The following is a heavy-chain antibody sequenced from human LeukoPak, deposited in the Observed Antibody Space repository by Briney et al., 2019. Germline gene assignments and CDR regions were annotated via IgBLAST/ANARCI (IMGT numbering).Heavy chain of an antibody. D-gene: IGHD2-2*02. Sequence: ASVKVSCKASGYTFTSYGISWVRQAPGQGLEWMGWISAYNGNTNYAQKLQGRVTMTTDTSTSTAYMELRSLRSDDTAVYYCARGYCSSTSCYTPASGYYYYYMDVWGKGTTVTVSS. CDR3: ARGYCSSTSCYTPASGYYYYYMDV. J-gene: IGHJ6*03. V-gene: IGHV1-18*01. CDR2: ISAYNGNT. CDR1: GYTFTSYG.